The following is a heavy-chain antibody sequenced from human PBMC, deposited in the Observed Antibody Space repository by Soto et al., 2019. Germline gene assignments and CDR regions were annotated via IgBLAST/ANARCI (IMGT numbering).Heavy chain of an antibody. V-gene: IGHV4-61*01. Sequence: SETLSLTCTVSGGSVSSGSYYWSWIRQPPGKGLEWIGYIYYSGSTNYNPSLKSRVTISVDTSKNQFSLKLSSVTAADTAVYYCARVPSYDFWSGYYSLTQYYYYYYYMDVWGKGTTVTVSS. CDR3: ARVPSYDFWSGYYSLTQYYYYYYYMDV. CDR1: GGSVSSGSYY. J-gene: IGHJ6*03. CDR2: IYYSGST. D-gene: IGHD3-3*01.